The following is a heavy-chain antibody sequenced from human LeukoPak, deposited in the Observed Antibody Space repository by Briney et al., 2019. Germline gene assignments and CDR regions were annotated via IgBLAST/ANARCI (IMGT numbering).Heavy chain of an antibody. Sequence: PGGSLRLSCAASGFTFSSYSMNWVRQAPGKGLEWVSYISSSSSTIYYADSVKGRFTISRDNAKNSLYLQMNSLRAEDTAVYYCARGDIERYYYMDVWGKGTTVTVSS. V-gene: IGHV3-48*01. J-gene: IGHJ6*03. CDR2: ISSSSSTI. CDR3: ARGDIERYYYMDV. CDR1: GFTFSSYS. D-gene: IGHD5-12*01.